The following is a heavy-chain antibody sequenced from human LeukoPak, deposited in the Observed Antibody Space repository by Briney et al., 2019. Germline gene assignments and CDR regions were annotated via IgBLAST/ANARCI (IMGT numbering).Heavy chain of an antibody. CDR2: IYYSGST. J-gene: IGHJ4*02. Sequence: LSETLSLTCTVSGGSISSSSYYWGWIRQPPGKGLEWIGSIYYSGSTYYNPSLKSRVTISVDTSKNQYSLKLSSVTAADTAVYYCARQILTGIDYWGQGTLVTVSS. CDR1: GGSISSSSYY. V-gene: IGHV4-39*01. CDR3: ARQILTGIDY. D-gene: IGHD7-27*01.